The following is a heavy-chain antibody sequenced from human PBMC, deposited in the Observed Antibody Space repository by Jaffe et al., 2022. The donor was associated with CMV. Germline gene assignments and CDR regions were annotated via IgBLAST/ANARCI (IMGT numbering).Heavy chain of an antibody. CDR3: ARGEYQLPSRSSWHHAAPFDY. D-gene: IGHD2-2*01. Sequence: QVQLVQSGAEVKKPGSSVKVSCKASGGTFSSYAISWVRQAPGQGLEWMGRIIPILGIANYAQKFQGRVTITADKSTSTAYMELSSLRSEDTAVYYCARGEYQLPSRSSWHHAAPFDYWGQGTLVTVSS. CDR1: GGTFSSYA. J-gene: IGHJ4*02. CDR2: IIPILGIA. V-gene: IGHV1-69*09.